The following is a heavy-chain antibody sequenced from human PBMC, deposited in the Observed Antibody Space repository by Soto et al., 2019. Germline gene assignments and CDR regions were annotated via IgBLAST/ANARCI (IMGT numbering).Heavy chain of an antibody. CDR2: IYSGGST. V-gene: IGHV3-53*01. CDR1: GFTVSSNY. Sequence: HPGGSLRLSCAASGFTVSSNYMSWVRQAPGKGLEWVSVIYSGGSTYYADSVKGRFTISRDNSKNTLYLQMNSLRAEDTAVYYCARARAAAEGWFDPWGQGTLVTVSS. CDR3: ARARAAAEGWFDP. J-gene: IGHJ5*01. D-gene: IGHD6-13*01.